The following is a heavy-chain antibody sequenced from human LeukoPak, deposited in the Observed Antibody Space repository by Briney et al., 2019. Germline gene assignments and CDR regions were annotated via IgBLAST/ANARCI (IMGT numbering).Heavy chain of an antibody. J-gene: IGHJ4*02. D-gene: IGHD4-17*01. CDR3: ARMTTGHDF. V-gene: IGHV4-34*01. CDR2: VNHSGYT. Sequence: SETLSLTCAVSGTSFSSYYWSWIRQPPGKGLEWIGEVNHSGYTNDNPSLKSRVTISVDTSKNQFSLRLRSVTAADTAVYFCARMTTGHDFWGQGTLITVSS. CDR1: GTSFSSYY.